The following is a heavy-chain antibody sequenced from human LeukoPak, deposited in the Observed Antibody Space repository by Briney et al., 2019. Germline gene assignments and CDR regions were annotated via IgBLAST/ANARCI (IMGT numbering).Heavy chain of an antibody. CDR1: GFTFSSYG. Sequence: PGRSLRLSCAASGFTFSSYGMHWVRQAPGKGLEWLGRIKSKTNGGTTDYAAPVKGRFTISRDDSKDTLYLQMDSLQTEDTAVYYCVTIRNLGAWGQGAMVTVSS. J-gene: IGHJ3*01. CDR3: VTIRNLGA. D-gene: IGHD5-24*01. CDR2: IKSKTNGGTT. V-gene: IGHV3-15*01.